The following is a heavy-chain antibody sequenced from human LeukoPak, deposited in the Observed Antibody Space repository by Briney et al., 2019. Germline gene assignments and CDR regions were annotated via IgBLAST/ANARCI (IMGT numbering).Heavy chain of an antibody. CDR2: ISYDGNYK. CDR3: ATEKGDSPDF. V-gene: IGHV3-30-3*01. D-gene: IGHD2-21*01. Sequence: GGSLRLSCVASGFIFSSYALPWVRQAPGKGLEWVAVISYDGNYKYYADSVKGRFTISRDNSKNTLYLQMNSLRAEDTAVYYCATEKGDSPDFWGQGTLVTVSS. CDR1: GFIFSSYA. J-gene: IGHJ4*02.